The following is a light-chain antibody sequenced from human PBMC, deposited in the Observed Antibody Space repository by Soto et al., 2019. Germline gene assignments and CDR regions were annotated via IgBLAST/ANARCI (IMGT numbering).Light chain of an antibody. CDR1: QNIRSN. CDR2: GAS. Sequence: IVMTQSPATLSVSPGERGTLSCRASQNIRSNVAWYQQRPGQAPRLLIFGASVRATGVPDRFSGSGSGTDFTLTINSLQSEDSAVYYCQSYNYWPPATFGGGTKVDIK. CDR3: QSYNYWPPAT. J-gene: IGKJ4*01. V-gene: IGKV3-15*01.